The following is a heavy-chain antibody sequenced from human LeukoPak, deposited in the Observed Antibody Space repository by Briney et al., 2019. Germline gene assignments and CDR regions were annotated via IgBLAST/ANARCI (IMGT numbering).Heavy chain of an antibody. V-gene: IGHV3-21*01. CDR1: GFTFSCHS. D-gene: IGHD5-18*01. J-gene: IGHJ6*03. Sequence: PGGSLRLSCAASGFTFSCHSMKWVRQAPGKGLEWVSFISSSSSYIYYADSVKGRFTISRDNAKNSLYLQMNSLRAEDTAVYYCAREMRDTAIFIDYMDVWGKGTTVTVSS. CDR3: AREMRDTAIFIDYMDV. CDR2: ISSSSSYI.